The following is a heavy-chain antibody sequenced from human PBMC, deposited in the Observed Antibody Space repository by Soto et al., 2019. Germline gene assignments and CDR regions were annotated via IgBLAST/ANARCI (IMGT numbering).Heavy chain of an antibody. CDR1: GYTFTSYA. V-gene: IGHV1-3*01. D-gene: IGHD1-26*01. CDR2: INAGNGNT. CDR3: ARGSGSQRLNI. J-gene: IGHJ3*02. Sequence: ASVKVSCKASGYTFTSYAMHWVRQAPGQRLEWMGWINAGNGNTKYSQKFQGRVTITRDTSISTAYMELSRLRSDDTAVYYCARGSGSQRLNIWGQGTMVTVSS.